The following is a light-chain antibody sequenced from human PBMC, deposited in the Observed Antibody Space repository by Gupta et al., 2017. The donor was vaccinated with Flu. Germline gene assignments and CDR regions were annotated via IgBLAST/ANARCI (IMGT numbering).Light chain of an antibody. CDR2: EDR. CDR3: YSTDTRGNHRV. V-gene: IGLV3-10*01. Sequence: GQTARITCNGDAVTKKYAYWYQQKAGQATVLIIYEDRKRPAGIHERFAGYSSGTMATVTISGAQGEEEADYYCYSTDTRGNHRVFGGGTKLTVL. J-gene: IGLJ3*02. CDR1: AVTKKY.